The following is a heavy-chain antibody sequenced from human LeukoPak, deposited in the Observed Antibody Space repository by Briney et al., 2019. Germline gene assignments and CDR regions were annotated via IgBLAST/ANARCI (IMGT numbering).Heavy chain of an antibody. CDR3: ARESQGSGSGWYNGYLDH. D-gene: IGHD6-19*01. J-gene: IGHJ4*02. Sequence: SQTLSLTCAISGDSVSSNSAAWNWIRQSPSRGLEWLGRTYYRSKWYNDYAVSVTSRITINPDTSKNQFSLHPNSVAPEDTAVYYCARESQGSGSGWYNGYLDHWGQGTLVTVSS. CDR1: GDSVSSNSAA. CDR2: TYYRSKWYN. V-gene: IGHV6-1*01.